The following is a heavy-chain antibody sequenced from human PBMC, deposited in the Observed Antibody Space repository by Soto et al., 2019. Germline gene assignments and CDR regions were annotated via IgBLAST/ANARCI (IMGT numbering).Heavy chain of an antibody. CDR1: GFTFSSYA. CDR2: ISYDGSNK. V-gene: IGHV3-30-3*01. J-gene: IGHJ4*02. CDR3: ARDHSEDYSSSSLDY. Sequence: QVQLVESGGGVVQPGRSLRLSCAASGFTFSSYAMHWVRQAPGKGLEWVAVISYDGSNKYYADSVKGRFTISRDNSKNTLYLQMNSLRAEDTAVYYCARDHSEDYSSSSLDYWGQGTLVTVSS. D-gene: IGHD6-6*01.